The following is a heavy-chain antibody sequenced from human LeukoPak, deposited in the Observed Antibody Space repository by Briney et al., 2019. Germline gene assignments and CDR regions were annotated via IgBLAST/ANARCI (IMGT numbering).Heavy chain of an antibody. CDR2: ISSNGGST. CDR1: GFTFSSYA. CDR3: AKDDRIQTRRYSYNY. D-gene: IGHD5-18*01. J-gene: IGHJ4*02. Sequence: GGSLRLSCAASGFTFSSYAMHWVRQAPGKGLEYVSAISSNGGSTYYANSVKGRFTISRDNSKNTLYLQMGSLRAEDMAVYYCAKDDRIQTRRYSYNYWGQGTLVTVSS. V-gene: IGHV3-64*01.